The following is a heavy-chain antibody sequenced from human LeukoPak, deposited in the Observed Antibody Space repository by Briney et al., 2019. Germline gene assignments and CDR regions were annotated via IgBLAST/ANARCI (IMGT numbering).Heavy chain of an antibody. Sequence: SGSALVKPTQTLTRTCTFSGFSLSTSGMCVSWIRQPPVKALEWLARIDWDDDKYYSTSLKTRLTISTDTSKNQVVITMTNMDPVDTAAYYCARCGRSLSLDYWGQGTLVTVSS. CDR2: IDWDDDK. D-gene: IGHD1-26*01. J-gene: IGHJ4*02. CDR3: ARCGRSLSLDY. V-gene: IGHV2-70*11. CDR1: GFSLSTSGMC.